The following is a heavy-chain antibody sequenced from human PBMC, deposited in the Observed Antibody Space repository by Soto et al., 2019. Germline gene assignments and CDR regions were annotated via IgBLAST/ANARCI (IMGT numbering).Heavy chain of an antibody. J-gene: IGHJ4*02. CDR3: ARDFDTSGAFDY. Sequence: QVQLVQSGAEVKNPGASVKVSCKASGYTFTSDYMHWVRQAPGQGLEWMGIINPSGGNTRYAPKFQGRATMTRDTSTSTVYMELSSLRAEDTAVYYCARDFDTSGAFDYWGQGSLVIVSS. D-gene: IGHD6-19*01. V-gene: IGHV1-46*01. CDR1: GYTFTSDY. CDR2: INPSGGNT.